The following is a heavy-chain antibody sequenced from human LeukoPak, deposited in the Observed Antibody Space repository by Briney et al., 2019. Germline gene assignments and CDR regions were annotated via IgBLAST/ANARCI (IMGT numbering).Heavy chain of an antibody. CDR1: GFTLSSYW. D-gene: IGHD5-12*01. CDR3: ARDVYSGYDFDY. V-gene: IGHV3-7*01. CDR2: INQDGSEK. J-gene: IGHJ4*02. Sequence: GGSLRLSCAASGFTLSSYWMSWVRQAPGKGLQWVANINQDGSEKYYVDSVQGRFTISRDNAKNSLFLHMNSLRAEDTAVYYCARDVYSGYDFDYWGQGTLVTVSS.